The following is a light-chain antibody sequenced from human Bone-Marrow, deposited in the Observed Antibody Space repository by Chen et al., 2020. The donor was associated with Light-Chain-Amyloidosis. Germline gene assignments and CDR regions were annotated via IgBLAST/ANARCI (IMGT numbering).Light chain of an antibody. CDR3: QSYQGSSQGV. Sequence: NFMLTQPHPVPEPPGKTGIISATRSSGSIATNYVQWYQQPPGSSPTTVIYEDDQIPSGVPDRFSGSIDRSSNSASLTISGLKTEDEADYYCQSYQGSSQGVFGGGTKLTVL. V-gene: IGLV6-57*01. J-gene: IGLJ3*02. CDR2: EDD. CDR1: SGSIATNY.